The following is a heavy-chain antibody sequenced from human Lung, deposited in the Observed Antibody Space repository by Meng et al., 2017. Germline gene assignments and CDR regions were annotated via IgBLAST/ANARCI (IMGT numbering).Heavy chain of an antibody. CDR3: ARDGYPVLGGVSAFDY. CDR1: GYTFNAFA. J-gene: IGHJ4*02. V-gene: IGHV7-4-1*02. Sequence: QVQLVQAGAELKKPGGAVKVSCEASGYTFNAFAMNWVRQAPGHGLEWLGWINPNTGNPTYARGFTGRFVFSLDTSVSTAYLEISSLKAEDTAMYYCARDGYPVLGGVSAFDYWGQGTLVTVSS. D-gene: IGHD3-16*01. CDR2: INPNTGNP.